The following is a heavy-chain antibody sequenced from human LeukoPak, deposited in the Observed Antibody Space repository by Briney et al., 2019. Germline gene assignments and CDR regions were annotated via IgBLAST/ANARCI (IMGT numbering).Heavy chain of an antibody. CDR2: INSDGSST. J-gene: IGHJ4*02. D-gene: IGHD5-18*01. CDR1: GFTFSSYW. CDR3: ARDLRSPSDTNSAIDY. Sequence: GGSLRLSCAASGFTFSSYWPHWVRQTPGKGLVWVSRINSDGSSTVSASSVRGGFPISRDNAMNKLYLQMNRLRAEDTAVYYCARDLRSPSDTNSAIDYWGQGTLVTVSS. V-gene: IGHV3-74*01.